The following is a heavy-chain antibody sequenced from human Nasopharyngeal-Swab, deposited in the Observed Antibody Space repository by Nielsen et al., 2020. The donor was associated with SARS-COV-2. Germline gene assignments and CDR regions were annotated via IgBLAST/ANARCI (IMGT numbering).Heavy chain of an antibody. V-gene: IGHV4-34*01. CDR2: IYYSGST. CDR3: ARDVEDLLREGGQYYFDY. D-gene: IGHD3-16*01. Sequence: SEPLSLTCAVYGGSFSGYYWSWIRQPPGKGLEWIGGIYYSGSTYYNQSLKSRVTISVDTSKNQFSLKLSSVTAADTAVYYCARDVEDLLREGGQYYFDYWGQGTLVTVSS. J-gene: IGHJ4*02. CDR1: GGSFSGYY.